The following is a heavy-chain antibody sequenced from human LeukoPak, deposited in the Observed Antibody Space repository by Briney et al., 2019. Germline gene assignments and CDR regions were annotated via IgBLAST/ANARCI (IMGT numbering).Heavy chain of an antibody. V-gene: IGHV3-30-3*01. CDR3: ARGIAAAADY. Sequence: GGSLRLSCAASGFTFSSYAMHWVRQAPGKGLEWVAVISYDGSNKYYADSVKGRFTISRDNSKNTLYLQMNSLRAEDTAVYYCARGIAAAADYWGQGTLVTVSS. J-gene: IGHJ4*02. CDR2: ISYDGSNK. D-gene: IGHD6-13*01. CDR1: GFTFSSYA.